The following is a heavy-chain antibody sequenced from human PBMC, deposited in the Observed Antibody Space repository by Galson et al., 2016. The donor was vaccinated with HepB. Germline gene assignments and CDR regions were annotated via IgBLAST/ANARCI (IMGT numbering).Heavy chain of an antibody. J-gene: IGHJ6*04. CDR2: ISRSGDST. CDR1: GFTFSNYG. CDR3: VQGSTAPAV. V-gene: IGHV3-23*01. D-gene: IGHD1-26*01. Sequence: SLRLSCAASGFTFSNYGMTWVRQAPGKGLEVVSSISRSGDSTDYADSVKGRFTISRDNSKNTLSLQMNRLTADDTAIYYCVQGSTAPAVWGKGTTVTVSS.